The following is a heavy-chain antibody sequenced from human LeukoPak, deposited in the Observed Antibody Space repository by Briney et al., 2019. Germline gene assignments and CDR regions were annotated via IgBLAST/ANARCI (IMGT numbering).Heavy chain of an antibody. Sequence: SETLSLTCTVSGGSLSYYYWTWIRQTPGKGLEWIGYKYYDGNSGNTNYNPSLESRATNSADTSKNHVSLNLTSVTAADTAVYYCVRPESAGPKYRFDYWGQGALVTVS. V-gene: IGHV4-59*01. CDR2: KYYDGNSGNT. J-gene: IGHJ4*02. CDR1: GGSLSYYY. CDR3: VRPESAGPKYRFDY. D-gene: IGHD1-14*01.